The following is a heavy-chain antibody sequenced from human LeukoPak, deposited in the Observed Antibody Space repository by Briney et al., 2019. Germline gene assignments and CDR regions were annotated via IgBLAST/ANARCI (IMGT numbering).Heavy chain of an antibody. Sequence: PSETLSLTCTVSGGSISSSSYYWGWIRQPPGKGLEWIGSIYYSGSTYYNPSLKSRVTISVDTSKNQFSLKLSSVTAADTAVYYCGSDSNGYYYYDYWGQGTLVTVSS. CDR3: GSDSNGYYYYDY. V-gene: IGHV4-39*07. J-gene: IGHJ4*02. D-gene: IGHD3-22*01. CDR1: GGSISSSSYY. CDR2: IYYSGST.